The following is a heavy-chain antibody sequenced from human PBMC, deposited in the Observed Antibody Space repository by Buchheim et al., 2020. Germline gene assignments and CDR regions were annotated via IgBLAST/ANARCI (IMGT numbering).Heavy chain of an antibody. V-gene: IGHV3-30*18. J-gene: IGHJ4*02. CDR3: AKEGEWYSSSWYPSGYFDY. Sequence: QVQLVESGGGVVQPGRSLRLSCAASGFTFSSYGMHWVRQAPGKGLEWVAVISYDGSNKYYADYVKGRFTISRDNSKNTLYLQMNSLRAEDTAVYYCAKEGEWYSSSWYPSGYFDYWGQGTL. CDR2: ISYDGSNK. CDR1: GFTFSSYG. D-gene: IGHD6-13*01.